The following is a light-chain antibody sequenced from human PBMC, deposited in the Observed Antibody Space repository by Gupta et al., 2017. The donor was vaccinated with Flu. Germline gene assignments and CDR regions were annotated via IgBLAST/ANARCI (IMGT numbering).Light chain of an antibody. CDR1: QSVSSY. CDR3: QHRSNWPPWT. Sequence: ATLSLSPGERATLSCRASQSVSSYLAWYQQKPGQAPRLLIYDASNRATGIPARFSGSGSGTDFTLTISSLEPEDFAVYYCQHRSNWPPWTFGQGTKVEIK. J-gene: IGKJ1*01. CDR2: DAS. V-gene: IGKV3-11*01.